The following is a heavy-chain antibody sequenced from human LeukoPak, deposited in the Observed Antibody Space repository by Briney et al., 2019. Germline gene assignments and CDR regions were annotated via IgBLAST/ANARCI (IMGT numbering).Heavy chain of an antibody. Sequence: SETLSLTCAVYGGSFSGYYWSWIRQPPGKWLEWIGEINHSGSTNYNPSLKSRVTISVDTSKNQFSLKLSSVTAADTAVYYCARQRRLMVRGGNHPHMDVWGKGTTVTVSS. V-gene: IGHV4-34*01. CDR3: ARQRRLMVRGGNHPHMDV. J-gene: IGHJ6*03. CDR1: GGSFSGYY. D-gene: IGHD3-10*01. CDR2: INHSGST.